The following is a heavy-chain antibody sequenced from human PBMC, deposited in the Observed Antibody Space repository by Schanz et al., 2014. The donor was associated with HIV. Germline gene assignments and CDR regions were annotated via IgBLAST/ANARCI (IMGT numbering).Heavy chain of an antibody. V-gene: IGHV3-30*18. Sequence: QVQLVESGGGVVQPGRSLRLSCAASGFTFSSYGIHWVRQAPGKGLEWVAVVSYDGSNKYYADSVKGRFTISRDNSKNTLYLQMNSLRPEDTALYYCAKGTFLAADGHDAFDIWGQGTMVTVSS. D-gene: IGHD6-13*01. CDR1: GFTFSSYG. CDR3: AKGTFLAADGHDAFDI. CDR2: VSYDGSNK. J-gene: IGHJ3*02.